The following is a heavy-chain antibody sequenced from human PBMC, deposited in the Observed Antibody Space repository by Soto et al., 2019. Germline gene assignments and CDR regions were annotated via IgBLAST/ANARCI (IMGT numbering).Heavy chain of an antibody. CDR1: GFAFSGSA. CDR2: IRSKANSYAT. V-gene: IGHV3-73*01. J-gene: IGHJ6*02. D-gene: IGHD2-2*01. Sequence: PGGSLRLSCAASGFAFSGSAMHWFRQASGKGLEWVGRIRSKANSYATAYAASVKGRFTISRDDSKNTAYLQMNSLKTEDTAVYYCTSYISYQPLGPLLLDYYYGMDVWGQGTTVTVSS. CDR3: TSYISYQPLGPLLLDYYYGMDV.